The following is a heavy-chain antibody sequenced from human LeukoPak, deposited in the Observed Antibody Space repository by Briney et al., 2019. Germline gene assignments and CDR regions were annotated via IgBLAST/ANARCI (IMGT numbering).Heavy chain of an antibody. CDR1: GFTFSSYG. D-gene: IGHD2-2*01. CDR2: ISYDGSNK. Sequence: GRSLRLSCAASGFTFSSYGMHWVRQAPGKGLEWVAVISYDGSNKYYADSVKGRFTISRDNSKNTLYLQMNSLRAEDTAVYYCAKVGGGYCSTTSCSLQHWGQGTLVTVSS. V-gene: IGHV3-30*18. J-gene: IGHJ1*01. CDR3: AKVGGGYCSTTSCSLQH.